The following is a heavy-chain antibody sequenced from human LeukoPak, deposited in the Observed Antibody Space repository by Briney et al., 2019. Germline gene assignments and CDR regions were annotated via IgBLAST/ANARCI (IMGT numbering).Heavy chain of an antibody. D-gene: IGHD5-12*01. V-gene: IGHV3-66*01. CDR1: GFTFSDYY. CDR2: IYSGGSS. Sequence: GGSLRLSCAASGFTFSDYYMSWIRQAPGKGLEWVSVIYSGGSSYYADSVKGRFTISRDNSKNTVYLQMNSLRVEDTAVYYCARGMGGYGGYDYWGQGTLVTVSS. J-gene: IGHJ4*02. CDR3: ARGMGGYGGYDY.